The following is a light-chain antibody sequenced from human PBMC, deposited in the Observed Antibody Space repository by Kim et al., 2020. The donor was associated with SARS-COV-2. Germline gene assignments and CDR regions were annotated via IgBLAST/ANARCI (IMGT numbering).Light chain of an antibody. CDR2: GNS. Sequence: VPIHCTGSSSNIGAGYDVHWYQQLPGTAPKLLIYGNSNRPSGVPDRFSGSKSGTSASLAITGLQAEDEADYYCQSYDSSLSGPKVFGGGTQLTVL. CDR1: SSNIGAGYD. V-gene: IGLV1-40*01. J-gene: IGLJ3*02. CDR3: QSYDSSLSGPKV.